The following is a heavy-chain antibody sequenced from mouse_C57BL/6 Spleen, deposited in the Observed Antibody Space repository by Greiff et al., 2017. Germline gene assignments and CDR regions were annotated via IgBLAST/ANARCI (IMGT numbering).Heavy chain of an antibody. CDR1: GFTFSSYT. CDR2: ISGGGGNT. J-gene: IGHJ4*01. Sequence: EVQGVESGGGLVKPGGSLKLSCAASGFTFSSYTMSWVRQTPEKRLEWVATISGGGGNTYYPDSVKGRFTISRDNAKNTLYLQMSSLRSEDTALYYCARQDNDGYSYYAMDYWGQGTSVTVSA. CDR3: ARQDNDGYSYYAMDY. V-gene: IGHV5-9*01. D-gene: IGHD2-3*01.